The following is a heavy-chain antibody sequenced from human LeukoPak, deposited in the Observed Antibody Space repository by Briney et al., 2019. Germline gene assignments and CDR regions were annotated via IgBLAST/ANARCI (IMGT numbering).Heavy chain of an antibody. J-gene: IGHJ4*02. CDR2: ISWNSASI. Sequence: GGSLRLSCAASGFTFDDYAMHWVWQAPGKGLECVSGISWNSASIGYADSVKGRFTISRDNAKNSLYLQMNSLRAEDTALYYCAKDIDSSSWYYFDYWGQGTLVTVSS. CDR1: GFTFDDYA. V-gene: IGHV3-9*01. CDR3: AKDIDSSSWYYFDY. D-gene: IGHD6-13*01.